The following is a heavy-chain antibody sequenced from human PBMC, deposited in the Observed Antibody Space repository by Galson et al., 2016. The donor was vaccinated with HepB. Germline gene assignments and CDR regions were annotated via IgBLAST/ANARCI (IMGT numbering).Heavy chain of an antibody. CDR2: LGYDGSEK. D-gene: IGHD3-16*01. J-gene: IGHJ2*01. V-gene: IGHV3-30*04. CDR3: ARAVYSDIGGSSRYFDL. Sequence: LRLSCAASGFPFSGYPMHWVRQAPGKGLEWVAVLGYDGSEKYYTDSVAGRFTIPRDNSKKTLFLQMNTVRADDTALYYCARAVYSDIGGSSRYFDLWGRGTPVTASS. CDR1: GFPFSGYP.